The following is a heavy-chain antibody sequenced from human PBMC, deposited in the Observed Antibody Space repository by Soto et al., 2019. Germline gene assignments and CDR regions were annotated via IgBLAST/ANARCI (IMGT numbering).Heavy chain of an antibody. CDR3: ATAFRGIEVAGTIYY. CDR2: FDPEDGET. J-gene: IGHJ4*02. Sequence: GASVKVSCKVSGYTLTELSMHWVRQAPGKGLEWMGGFDPEDGETIYAQKFQGRVTMTEDTSTDTAYMELSSLRSEDTAVCYCATAFRGIEVAGTIYYWGQGTLVTVSS. D-gene: IGHD6-19*01. V-gene: IGHV1-24*01. CDR1: GYTLTELS.